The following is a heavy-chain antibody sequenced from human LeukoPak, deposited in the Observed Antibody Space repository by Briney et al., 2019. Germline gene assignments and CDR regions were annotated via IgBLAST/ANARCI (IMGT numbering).Heavy chain of an antibody. J-gene: IGHJ4*02. CDR3: AKDDSDRHYYDSSGYYGY. Sequence: GGSLRLSCAASGFTFSSYWMSWVRQAPGKGLEWVSAISGSGGSTYYADSVKGRFTISRDNSKNTLYLQMNSLRAEDTAVYYCAKDDSDRHYYDSSGYYGYWGQGTLVTVSS. CDR1: GFTFSSYW. V-gene: IGHV3-23*01. D-gene: IGHD3-22*01. CDR2: ISGSGGST.